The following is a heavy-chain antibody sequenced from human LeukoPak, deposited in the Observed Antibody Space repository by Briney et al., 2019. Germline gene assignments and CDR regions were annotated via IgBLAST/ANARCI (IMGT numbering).Heavy chain of an antibody. V-gene: IGHV3-23*01. D-gene: IGHD1-26*01. J-gene: IGHJ4*02. CDR1: GFTFSSYA. CDR2: ISGSGGST. Sequence: GGSLRLFCAASGFTFSSYAMSWVRQAPGKGLEWVSAISGSGGSTYYADSVKGRFTISRDNAKNSLYLQMNSLRAEDTAVYYCARFGIVAALDYWGRGTLVTVSP. CDR3: ARFGIVAALDY.